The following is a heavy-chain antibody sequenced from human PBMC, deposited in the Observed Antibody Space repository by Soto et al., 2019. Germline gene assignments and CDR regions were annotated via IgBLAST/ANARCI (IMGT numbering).Heavy chain of an antibody. D-gene: IGHD3-10*01. CDR1: GFTFSDYY. J-gene: IGHJ4*02. CDR2: ISRSGSTI. CDR3: ARVGSGVLLWFGELSEEYYFDY. Sequence: QVQLVESGGGLVKPGGSLRLSCAASGFTFSDYYMSWIRQAPGKGLEWVSYISRSGSTIYYADSVKGRFTISRDNAKNSLYLQMNSLRAEDTAVYYCARVGSGVLLWFGELSEEYYFDYWGQGTLVTVSS. V-gene: IGHV3-11*01.